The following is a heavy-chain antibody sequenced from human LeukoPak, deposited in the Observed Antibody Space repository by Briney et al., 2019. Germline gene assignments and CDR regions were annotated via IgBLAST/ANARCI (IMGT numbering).Heavy chain of an antibody. CDR3: AKAKPYDSSGYYLLVLMDV. CDR2: IIPFFGTP. V-gene: IGHV1-69*13. CDR1: GGTFSSYA. Sequence: SVKVSCKASGGTFSSYALSWVRQAPGQGLEWMGGIIPFFGTPNYAQRFQDRVTISADESTSTFYMELRSLRSEDTAVYYCAKAKPYDSSGYYLLVLMDVWGQGTTVTVSS. J-gene: IGHJ6*02. D-gene: IGHD3-22*01.